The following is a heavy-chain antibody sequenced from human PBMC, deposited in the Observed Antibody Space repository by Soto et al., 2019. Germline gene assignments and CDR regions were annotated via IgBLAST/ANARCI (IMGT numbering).Heavy chain of an antibody. J-gene: IGHJ4*02. Sequence: GGSLRLSCAASGFTFDDYAMHWVRQAPGKGLEWVSGISWNSGSIGYADSVKGRFTISRDNAKNSLYLQMNSLRTEDTAMYYCAKEGPITNWYFDYWGQGTLVTVSS. V-gene: IGHV3-9*01. D-gene: IGHD1-1*01. CDR2: ISWNSGSI. CDR1: GFTFDDYA. CDR3: AKEGPITNWYFDY.